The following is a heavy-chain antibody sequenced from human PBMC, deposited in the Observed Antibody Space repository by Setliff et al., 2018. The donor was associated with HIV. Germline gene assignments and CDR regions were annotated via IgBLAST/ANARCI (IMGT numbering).Heavy chain of an antibody. Sequence: GGSLRLSCAASGFTFSSCAMGWVRQAPGKGLEWVSAISGSGGSTYYADSVKGRFTISRDNSKNTLYLQMNSLRVEDTAVYYCTKTMYSSRWSGFDYWGQGTPVTVSS. V-gene: IGHV3-23*01. J-gene: IGHJ4*02. CDR1: GFTFSSCA. CDR2: ISGSGGST. CDR3: TKTMYSSRWSGFDY. D-gene: IGHD6-13*01.